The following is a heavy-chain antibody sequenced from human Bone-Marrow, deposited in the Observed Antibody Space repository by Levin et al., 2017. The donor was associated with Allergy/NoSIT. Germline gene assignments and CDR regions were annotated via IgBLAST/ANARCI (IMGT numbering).Heavy chain of an antibody. Sequence: SETPSLTCTVSTYSISSGYYWGWIRQPPGKGLEWIGSMYHSGSTYYNPSLKSRITISIDTSNNQFSLKLSSMTAADTAVYYCARGHYDFWSGYTLINYFDPWGQGTLVTVSS. D-gene: IGHD3-3*01. V-gene: IGHV4-38-2*02. CDR2: MYHSGST. CDR3: ARGHYDFWSGYTLINYFDP. CDR1: TYSISSGYY. J-gene: IGHJ5*02.